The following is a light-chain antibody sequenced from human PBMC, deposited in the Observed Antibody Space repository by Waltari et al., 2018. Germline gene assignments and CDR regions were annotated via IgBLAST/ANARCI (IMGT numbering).Light chain of an antibody. J-gene: IGLJ1*01. V-gene: IGLV2-14*01. Sequence: QSALTQPASVSGSPGQSITISCTGTSSDVGGYNSVAWYQQHSGKAPKLMIYEVSHRPSGVSNRFSGSKSRNTASLTISGLQAEDEADYYCSSFTSSITRVFGAGTKVTVL. CDR3: SSFTSSITRV. CDR2: EVS. CDR1: SSDVGGYNS.